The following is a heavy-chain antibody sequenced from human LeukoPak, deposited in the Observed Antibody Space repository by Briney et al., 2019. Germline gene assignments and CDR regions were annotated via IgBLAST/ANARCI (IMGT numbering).Heavy chain of an antibody. V-gene: IGHV4-4*07. J-gene: IGHJ6*03. CDR1: GGSISSYY. CDR3: ARSSTVTASWYYYYMDV. D-gene: IGHD4-11*01. Sequence: SETLSLTCTVSGGSISSYYWSWIRQPAGKGLEWIGRIYTSGSTNYNPSLKSRVTMLVDTSKNQFSLKLSSVTAADTAVYYCARSSTVTASWYYYYMDVWGKGTTVTVSS. CDR2: IYTSGST.